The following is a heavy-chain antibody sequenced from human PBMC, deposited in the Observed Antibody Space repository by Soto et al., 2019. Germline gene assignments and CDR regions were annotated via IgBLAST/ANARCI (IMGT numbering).Heavy chain of an antibody. V-gene: IGHV1-24*01. CDR1: GYTLTELS. CDR3: ATGPRIAAAGTLDSENYFDY. D-gene: IGHD6-13*01. J-gene: IGHJ4*02. Sequence: ASVKVSCKVSGYTLTELSMHWVRQAPGKGLEWMGGFDPEDGETIYAQKFQGRVTMTEDTSTDTAYMELSSLRSEDTAVYYCATGPRIAAAGTLDSENYFDYWGQGTLVTVSS. CDR2: FDPEDGET.